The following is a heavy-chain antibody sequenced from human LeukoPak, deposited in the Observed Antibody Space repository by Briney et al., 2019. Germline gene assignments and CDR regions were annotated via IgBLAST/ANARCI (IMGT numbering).Heavy chain of an antibody. V-gene: IGHV1-18*01. Sequence: ASVKVSCKASGYSFTTYGITWVRQAPGQGLEWMGLISAFNGNTNYAQKLQGRVTMTTDTSTSTAYMELRSLRSDDAAVYYCARDFCSSTSCYFDSWGQGTLVTVSS. CDR2: ISAFNGNT. J-gene: IGHJ4*02. D-gene: IGHD2-2*01. CDR1: GYSFTTYG. CDR3: ARDFCSSTSCYFDS.